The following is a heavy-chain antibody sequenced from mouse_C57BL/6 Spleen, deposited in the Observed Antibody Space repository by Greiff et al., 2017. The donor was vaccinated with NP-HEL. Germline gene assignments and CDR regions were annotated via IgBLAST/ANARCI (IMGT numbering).Heavy chain of an antibody. J-gene: IGHJ4*01. D-gene: IGHD1-1*01. Sequence: QVHVKQSGAELVRPGASVTLSCKASGYTFTDYEMHWVKQTPVHGLEWIGAIDPETGGTAYNQKFKGKAILTADKSSSTAYMELRSLTSEDSAVYYCTRGDYYGSSPYAMDYWGQGTSVTVSS. CDR2: IDPETGGT. CDR3: TRGDYYGSSPYAMDY. V-gene: IGHV1-15*01. CDR1: GYTFTDYE.